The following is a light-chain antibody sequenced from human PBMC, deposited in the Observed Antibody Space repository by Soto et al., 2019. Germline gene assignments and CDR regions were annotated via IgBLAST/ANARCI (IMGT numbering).Light chain of an antibody. V-gene: IGKV3-11*01. CDR1: QSVSSY. CDR3: QQRSTWPS. CDR2: DAS. Sequence: EIVLTQSPATLSLSPGERATLSCRASQSVSSYLAWYQQKTGQAPRLLIYDASNRATGIPARFSGSGSETDFTLTISSLEPEDFEVYYCQQRSTWPSFSQGTKLEIK. J-gene: IGKJ2*01.